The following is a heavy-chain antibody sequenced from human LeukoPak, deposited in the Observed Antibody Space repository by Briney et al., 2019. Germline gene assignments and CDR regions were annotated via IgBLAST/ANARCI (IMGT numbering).Heavy chain of an antibody. CDR1: GGSISSGSYY. V-gene: IGHV4-61*02. CDR3: VYSSTRRYFDY. CDR2: IYTSGST. D-gene: IGHD6-13*01. J-gene: IGHJ4*02. Sequence: SETLSLTCTVSGGSISSGSYYWSWIRQPAGKGLEWIGRIYTSGSTNYNPSLKSRVTISVDTSKNQFSLKLSSVTAADTAVYYCVYSSTRRYFDYWGQGTLVTVSS.